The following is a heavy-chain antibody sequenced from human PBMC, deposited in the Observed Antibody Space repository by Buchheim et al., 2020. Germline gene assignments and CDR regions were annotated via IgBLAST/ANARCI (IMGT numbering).Heavy chain of an antibody. Sequence: EVQLVESGGGLVKPGGSLRLSCAASGFTFSNAWMNWVRQAPGKGLEWVGRIKSKTDGGTTDYAAPVKGRFTISRDDSKNTLYLQMNGLKTEDTAVYYCTTSPHGGYSYGYFWDYWGQGTL. D-gene: IGHD5-18*01. CDR1: GFTFSNAW. CDR2: IKSKTDGGTT. V-gene: IGHV3-15*07. CDR3: TTSPHGGYSYGYFWDY. J-gene: IGHJ4*02.